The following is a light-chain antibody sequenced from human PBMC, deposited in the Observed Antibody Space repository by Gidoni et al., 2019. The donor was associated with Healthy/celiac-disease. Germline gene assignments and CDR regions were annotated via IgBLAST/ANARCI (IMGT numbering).Light chain of an antibody. CDR3: QQRSNWPVT. J-gene: IGKJ5*01. V-gene: IGKV3-11*01. CDR2: DAS. Sequence: ELALTKSPATLSLSPGERATLSCRASQSVSSYLAWYQQKPGQAPRLLIYDASNRATGIPARFSGSGSGTDFTLTISCLEPEYFAVYYCQQRSNWPVTFXQXTRLEIK. CDR1: QSVSSY.